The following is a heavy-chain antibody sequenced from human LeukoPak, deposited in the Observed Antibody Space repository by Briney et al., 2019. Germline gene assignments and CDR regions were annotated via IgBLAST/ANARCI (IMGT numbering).Heavy chain of an antibody. CDR2: IHPDGIEK. V-gene: IGHV3-7*04. CDR1: GFTFRTYW. CDR3: SRGDDFSGDS. Sequence: PGGSLRLFCAASGFTFRTYWMRWVRQAPGKGLEWVANIHPDGIEKYHVDSVKGRFTIFRDNARNLLYLQMSSLRADDTAVYYCSRGDDFSGDSWGQGTLVTVSS. D-gene: IGHD2-21*02. J-gene: IGHJ5*01.